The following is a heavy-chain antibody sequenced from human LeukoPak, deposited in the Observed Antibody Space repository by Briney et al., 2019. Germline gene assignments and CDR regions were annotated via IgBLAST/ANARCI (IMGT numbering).Heavy chain of an antibody. V-gene: IGHV3-7*03. J-gene: IGHJ4*02. CDR1: GFTSSRHW. CDR3: AIAAGWELGY. D-gene: IGHD6-25*01. Sequence: PGGSLRLSCAVSGFTSSRHWMSWVRPTPEKGLEWVANIKEDASEENYVDSVKGRFTISRDNAKNSLYLQMNSLRAEDTAVYYCAIAAGWELGYWGQGTLVTVSS. CDR2: IKEDASEE.